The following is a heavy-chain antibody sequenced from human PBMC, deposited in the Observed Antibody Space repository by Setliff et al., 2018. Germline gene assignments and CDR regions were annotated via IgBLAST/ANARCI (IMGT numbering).Heavy chain of an antibody. D-gene: IGHD5-18*01. Sequence: GASVKVSCKASGYTFGAHYIHWVRQAPGQGFEWMGWINPNSGDTNYAQNFQGRVTMTRDTSISTAYMELSSLRSDDTAVYYCARFSGHNYGSFDSWGQGTLVTVSS. V-gene: IGHV1-2*02. CDR1: GYTFGAHY. CDR3: ARFSGHNYGSFDS. CDR2: INPNSGDT. J-gene: IGHJ4*02.